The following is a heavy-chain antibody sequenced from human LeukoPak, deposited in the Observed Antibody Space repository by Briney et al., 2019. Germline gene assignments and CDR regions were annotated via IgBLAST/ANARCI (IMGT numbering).Heavy chain of an antibody. Sequence: SETLSLTCAVCGGSFSGYYWSWIRQPPGKGLEWIGEINHSGSTNYNPSLKSRVTISVDTSKNQFSLKLSSVTAADTAVYYCARGGGTSSSWYLLKGNWFGPWGQGTLVTVSS. CDR1: GGSFSGYY. V-gene: IGHV4-34*01. J-gene: IGHJ5*02. CDR2: INHSGST. CDR3: ARGGGTSSSWYLLKGNWFGP. D-gene: IGHD6-13*01.